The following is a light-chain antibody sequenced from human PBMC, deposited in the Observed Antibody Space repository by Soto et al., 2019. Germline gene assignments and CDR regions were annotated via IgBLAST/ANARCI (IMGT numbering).Light chain of an antibody. J-gene: IGLJ1*01. Sequence: QSALTQSASVSGSPGQSITISCTGTSSDVGGYNSVSWYQQEPGKAPKLLIYEVNNRFSGVSNRFSGSKSGNTASLTISGLLTDDEADYYCSSYTTTNTYVFGTGTKLTVL. V-gene: IGLV2-14*01. CDR1: SSDVGGYNS. CDR3: SSYTTTNTYV. CDR2: EVN.